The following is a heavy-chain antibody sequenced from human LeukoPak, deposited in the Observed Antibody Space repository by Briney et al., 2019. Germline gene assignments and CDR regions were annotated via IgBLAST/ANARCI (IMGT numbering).Heavy chain of an antibody. D-gene: IGHD2-2*01. CDR1: GFTFSSYA. J-gene: IGHJ5*02. Sequence: GGSLRLSCAASGFTFSSYAMHWVRQAPGKGLEWVAVISYDGSNKYYADSVKGRFTISRDNSKNTLYLQMNSLRAEDTAAYYCARDRRYCSSTSCYSNWFDPWGQGTLVTVSS. CDR3: ARDRRYCSSTSCYSNWFDP. V-gene: IGHV3-30-3*01. CDR2: ISYDGSNK.